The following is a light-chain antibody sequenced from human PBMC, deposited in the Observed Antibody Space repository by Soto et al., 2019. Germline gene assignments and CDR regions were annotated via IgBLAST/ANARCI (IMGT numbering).Light chain of an antibody. V-gene: IGKV3-20*01. CDR1: QSASSSY. CDR3: QQYGSSPLT. CDR2: GAS. J-gene: IGKJ4*01. Sequence: EIVLTQSPGTLSLSPGERATLFCRASQSASSSYLAWYQQKPGQAPRLLIYGASSRATGIPDRFSGSGSGTDFTLTISRLEPEDSAVYYCQQYGSSPLTFGGGTKVEIK.